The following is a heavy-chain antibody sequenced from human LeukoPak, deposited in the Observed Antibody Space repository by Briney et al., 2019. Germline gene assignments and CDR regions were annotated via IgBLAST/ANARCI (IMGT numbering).Heavy chain of an antibody. CDR2: IYYSGST. J-gene: IGHJ3*02. D-gene: IGHD6-6*01. Sequence: SETLSLTCTVSGGSISSSSYYWGWIRQPPGKGLEWIGSIYYSGSTYYNPSLKSRVTISVDTSKNQFSLKLSSVTAADTAVYYCARDSAMAARSGGAFDIWGQGTMVTVSS. V-gene: IGHV4-39*07. CDR3: ARDSAMAARSGGAFDI. CDR1: GGSISSSSYY.